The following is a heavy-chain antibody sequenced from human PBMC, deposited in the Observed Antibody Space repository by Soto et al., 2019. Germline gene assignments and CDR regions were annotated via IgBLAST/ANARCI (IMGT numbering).Heavy chain of an antibody. D-gene: IGHD3-22*01. CDR3: ARRQDYYDSSGYYNDAFDI. CDR1: GGSLSSSSYY. CDR2: IYHSGST. V-gene: IGHV4-39*01. Sequence: LSLTCTVSGGSLSSSSYYWGWIRQPPGKGLEWIGSIYHSGSTYYNPSLKSRVTISVDTSKNQFSLTLSSVPAADTAVYYCARRQDYYDSSGYYNDAFDIWGQGTMVTVSS. J-gene: IGHJ3*02.